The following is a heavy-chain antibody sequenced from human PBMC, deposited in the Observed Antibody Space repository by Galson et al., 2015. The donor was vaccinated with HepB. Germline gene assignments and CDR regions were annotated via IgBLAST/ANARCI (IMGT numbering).Heavy chain of an antibody. Sequence: GSLRLSCAASGFIFSSYWMHWVRQAPGKGLVWVSRINSDGSSTSYADSVKGRFTISRDNAKNTLYLQMNSLRAEDTAVYYCARVRYFDWLSNFFDYWGQGTLVTVSS. CDR1: GFIFSSYW. D-gene: IGHD3-9*01. V-gene: IGHV3-74*01. CDR2: INSDGSST. CDR3: ARVRYFDWLSNFFDY. J-gene: IGHJ4*02.